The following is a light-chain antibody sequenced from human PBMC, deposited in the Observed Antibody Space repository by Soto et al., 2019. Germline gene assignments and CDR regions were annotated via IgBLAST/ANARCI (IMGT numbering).Light chain of an antibody. CDR2: EVI. V-gene: IGLV2-14*01. CDR1: SSDIGDYDY. J-gene: IGLJ1*01. Sequence: ALTQPASVSASPGQSITISCTGTSSDIGDYDYVSWYQQHPGKAPKLIIYEVINRPSGVSDRFSGSKSGNTASLTISGLQPEDEADYYCTSYTTINTYIFGTGTKVTVL. CDR3: TSYTTINTYI.